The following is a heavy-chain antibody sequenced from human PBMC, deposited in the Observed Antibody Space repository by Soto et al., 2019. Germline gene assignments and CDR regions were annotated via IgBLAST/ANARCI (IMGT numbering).Heavy chain of an antibody. CDR1: AFTVRSNY. CDR3: ARDVIAVSGSADY. V-gene: IGHV3-53*01. J-gene: IGHJ4*02. D-gene: IGHD6-19*01. Sequence: GSLILACAASAFTVRSNYMSWVRQAPGKGLEWVSAISSDGGTYYTDSVKGRFTISRDNSKNTLYLQMNSLTAEDTAVYYCARDVIAVSGSADYWGQGTLVTVSS. CDR2: ISSDGGT.